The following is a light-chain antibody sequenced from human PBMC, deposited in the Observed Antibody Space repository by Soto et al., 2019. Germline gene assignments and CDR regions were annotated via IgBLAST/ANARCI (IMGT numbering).Light chain of an antibody. Sequence: EIVMTQSPATLSVSPGERATLSCRASQSVSNNLAWYQQKPGQAPRLLIHGASTRATGIPARFSGGGSGTEFTLTISSLQSEDFAVYYCQQYDNWPLLTFGGGTEVEIK. CDR2: GAS. V-gene: IGKV3D-15*01. CDR3: QQYDNWPLLT. J-gene: IGKJ4*01. CDR1: QSVSNN.